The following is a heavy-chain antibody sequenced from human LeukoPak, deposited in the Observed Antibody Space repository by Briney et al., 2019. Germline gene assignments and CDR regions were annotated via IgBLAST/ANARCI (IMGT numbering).Heavy chain of an antibody. CDR1: GFTFSSYS. J-gene: IGHJ4*02. V-gene: IGHV3-48*04. CDR2: ISSSGDTM. D-gene: IGHD3-3*01. CDR3: AKDIGAIFGVASPFDY. Sequence: GGSLRLSCAASGFTFSSYSMNWVRQAPGKGLEWVSYISSSGDTMYYADSVKGRFTISRDNAKNSLYLQMNSLRAEDMALYYCAKDIGAIFGVASPFDYWGQGTLVTVSS.